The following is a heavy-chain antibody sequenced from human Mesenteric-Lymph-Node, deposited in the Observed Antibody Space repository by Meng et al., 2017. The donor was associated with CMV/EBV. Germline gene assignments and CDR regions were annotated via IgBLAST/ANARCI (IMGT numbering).Heavy chain of an antibody. Sequence: SGGSISSGDYYWSWIRQPPGKGLEWIGYIYYSGSTYYIPSLKSRVTISVDTSKNQFSLQLSSVTAADAAVYYCARCIAAAGGGWFDPWGQGTLVTVSS. CDR1: GGSISSGDYY. CDR3: ARCIAAAGGGWFDP. J-gene: IGHJ5*02. CDR2: IYYSGST. D-gene: IGHD6-13*01. V-gene: IGHV4-30-4*08.